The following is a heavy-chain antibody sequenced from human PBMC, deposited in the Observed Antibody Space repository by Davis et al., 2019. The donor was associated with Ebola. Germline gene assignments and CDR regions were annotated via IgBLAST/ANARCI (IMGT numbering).Heavy chain of an antibody. CDR3: ARGWFRGGMDV. CDR1: GDSVSTAG. Sequence: HSQTLSLTCAISGDSVSTAGWNWIRQSPSRGLEWLGRTYYKSKWYNDYAASVKSRITINPDTSKNQFTLQLNSVPPEDTALYYCARGWFRGGMDVWGEGTTVTVSS. D-gene: IGHD3-10*01. J-gene: IGHJ6*04. V-gene: IGHV6-1*01. CDR2: TYYKSKWYN.